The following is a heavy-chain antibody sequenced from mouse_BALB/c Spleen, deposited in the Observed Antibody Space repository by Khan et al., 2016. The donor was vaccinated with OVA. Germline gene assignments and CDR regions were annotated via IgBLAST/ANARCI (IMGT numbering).Heavy chain of an antibody. CDR3: TRLVDY. J-gene: IGHJ4*01. V-gene: IGHV5-6-5*01. Sequence: EVELVESGGGLVKPGGSLKLSCAASGFTFSSYAVSWVRQTPEKRLEWVASISSGGSTYYPDSVKGRFTISRDDARNILYLQMSSLGSEDTAMYYCTRLVDYWGQGTSVTVSS. CDR1: GFTFSSYA. CDR2: ISSGGST.